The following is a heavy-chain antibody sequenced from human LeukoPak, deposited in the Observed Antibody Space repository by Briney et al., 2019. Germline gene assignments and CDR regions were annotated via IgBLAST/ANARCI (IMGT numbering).Heavy chain of an antibody. D-gene: IGHD6-6*01. J-gene: IGHJ4*02. V-gene: IGHV3-7*01. CDR1: GFTFSRYW. CDR2: IKQDGSDK. CDR3: ARGAARLTFDY. Sequence: GGSLRLSCAASGFTFSRYWMSWVRQAPGKGLEWVANIKQDGSDKYYVDSVKGRFTISRDNAKNSLYLQMNSLRAEDTAVYYCARGAARLTFDYWGQGTLVTVSS.